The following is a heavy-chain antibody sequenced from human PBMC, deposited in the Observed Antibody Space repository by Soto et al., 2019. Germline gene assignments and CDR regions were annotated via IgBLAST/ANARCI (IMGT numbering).Heavy chain of an antibody. CDR2: ISGSGGSS. V-gene: IGHV3-23*01. CDR3: AKVTKRAAAGRYEYYKYGMDV. CDR1: GFAFSTYA. D-gene: IGHD6-13*01. J-gene: IGHJ6*02. Sequence: GGSLRLSCAASGFAFSTYAMTWVRQAPGKGLEWVSVISGSGGSSYYAASVKGRFTISRDNSKNTVYLQMNGLRAEDTALYFCAKVTKRAAAGRYEYYKYGMDVWGLGTTVTVSS.